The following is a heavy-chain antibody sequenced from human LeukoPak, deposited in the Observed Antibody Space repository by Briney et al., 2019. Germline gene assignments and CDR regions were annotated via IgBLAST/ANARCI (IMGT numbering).Heavy chain of an antibody. V-gene: IGHV4-59*01. J-gene: IGHJ4*02. CDR1: GDSISNYY. D-gene: IGHD2-2*02. Sequence: SVTLSLTCTVSGDSISNYYWSWVRQPPGKGLEWIGNIYYSGTTSYNPSLKSRVTISVDTSKNQFSLKLSSVTAADTAVYYCARALYGGFDYWGQGTLVTVSS. CDR2: IYYSGTT. CDR3: ARALYGGFDY.